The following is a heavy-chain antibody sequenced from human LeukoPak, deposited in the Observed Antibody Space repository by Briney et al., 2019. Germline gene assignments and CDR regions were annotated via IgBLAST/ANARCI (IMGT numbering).Heavy chain of an antibody. CDR1: GFTFGNYV. V-gene: IGHV3-23*01. J-gene: IGHJ4*02. Sequence: GGSLRLSCATSGFTFGNYVMSWVRQAPGKGLEWVTALGGNSRHTYYADSVQGRFITSRDNSKSTLYLQMDSLRGDDTAVYYCAKGSGDSRPYYFASWGQGTLVTVSS. CDR2: LGGNSRHT. CDR3: AKGSGDSRPYYFAS.